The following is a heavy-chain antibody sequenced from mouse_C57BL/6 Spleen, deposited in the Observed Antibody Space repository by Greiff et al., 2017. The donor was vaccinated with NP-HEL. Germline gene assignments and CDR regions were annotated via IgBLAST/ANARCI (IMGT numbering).Heavy chain of an antibody. CDR1: GYAFSSYW. Sequence: QVQLKESGAELVKPGASVKISCKASGYAFSSYWMNWVKQRPGKGLEWIGQIYPGDGDTNYNGKFTGKATLTADKSSSTAYMQLSSLTSEDSAVYFCARSKAYYLDYWGQGTTLTVSS. J-gene: IGHJ2*01. CDR2: IYPGDGDT. CDR3: ARSKAYYLDY. D-gene: IGHD2-10*01. V-gene: IGHV1-80*01.